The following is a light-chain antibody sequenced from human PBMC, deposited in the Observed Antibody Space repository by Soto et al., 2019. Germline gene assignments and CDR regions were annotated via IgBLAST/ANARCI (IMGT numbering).Light chain of an antibody. J-gene: IGKJ1*01. CDR1: QTVNSR. V-gene: IGKV3-11*01. CDR2: HTS. CDR3: HQRQSWPRT. Sequence: EIVLTQSPATLSSSPGERATPSCRASQTVNSRLAWYQHKPGQAPRLLIYHTSNRATGIPARFSGSGSGTDFTLTISSLEPEDFAVYYCHQRQSWPRTFGQGTKVDI.